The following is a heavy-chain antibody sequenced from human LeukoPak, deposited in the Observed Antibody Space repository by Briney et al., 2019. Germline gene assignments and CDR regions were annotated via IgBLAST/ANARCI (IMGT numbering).Heavy chain of an antibody. D-gene: IGHD3-10*01. V-gene: IGHV3-30*02. J-gene: IGHJ5*02. CDR2: IRYDGNDK. Sequence: GGSLRLSCAASGFTFSYYGMHWVRQAPGKGLEWVAFIRYDGNDKFYAESVKGRFTISRDTSRNTPYLQMNSLRLEDTAVYYCAKDLMRDRWFGESWGQGTLVTVSS. CDR1: GFTFSYYG. CDR3: AKDLMRDRWFGES.